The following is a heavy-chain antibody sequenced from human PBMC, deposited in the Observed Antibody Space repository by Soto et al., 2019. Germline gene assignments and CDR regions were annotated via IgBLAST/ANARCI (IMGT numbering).Heavy chain of an antibody. D-gene: IGHD5-18*01. CDR1: GFTFDDYA. V-gene: IGHV3-9*01. CDR2: ISWNSGSI. J-gene: IGHJ4*02. CDR3: AKAYSYGAVLFDY. Sequence: PGGSLRLSCAASGFTFDDYAMHWVRQAPGKGLEWVSGISWNSGSIGYADSVKGRFTISRDNAKNSLYLQMNSLRAEDTALYYCAKAYSYGAVLFDYWGQGTLVTVSS.